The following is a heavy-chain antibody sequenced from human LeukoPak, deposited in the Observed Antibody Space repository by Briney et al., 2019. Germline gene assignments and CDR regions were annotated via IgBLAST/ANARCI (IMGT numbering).Heavy chain of an antibody. CDR3: ASRHGGGVDYYYYMDV. CDR1: GGSISSYY. J-gene: IGHJ6*03. D-gene: IGHD3-16*01. CDR2: IYYSGST. V-gene: IGHV4-59*01. Sequence: SETLSLTCTVSGGSISSYYWSWIRHPPGKGLEWIGYIYYSGSTNYNPSLKSRVTISVDTSKNQFSLKLSSVTAADTAVYYCASRHGGGVDYYYYMDVWGKGTTVTVSS.